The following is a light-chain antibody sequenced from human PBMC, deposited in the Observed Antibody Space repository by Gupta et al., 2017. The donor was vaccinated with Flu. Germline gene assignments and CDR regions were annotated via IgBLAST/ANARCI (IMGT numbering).Light chain of an antibody. CDR2: DAS. CDR1: QSVRSY. J-gene: IGKJ3*01. CDR3: QQRSNWPPLT. Sequence: EIVLTQSPATLSLSPGERATLSCRASQSVRSYLAWYKQKPGQAPRLLIYDASNMATGIPARFSGSGYGTDFTLTISSREPEDFAVYYCQQRSNWPPLTFGHGTKVDIK. V-gene: IGKV3-11*01.